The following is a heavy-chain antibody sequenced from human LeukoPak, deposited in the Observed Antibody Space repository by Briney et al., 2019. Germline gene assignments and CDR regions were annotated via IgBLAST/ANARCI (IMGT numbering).Heavy chain of an antibody. Sequence: GGSLRLSCAASGFTLSSYVVAWVRQPPGKRLEWVSVISRSGDKTYYADSVKGQFTVSRDNSENTLYLQLNSLRAEDTAVYYCVRDADPRIDSYNDNYFDYWGQGALVTVSS. D-gene: IGHD5-24*01. CDR1: GFTLSSYV. CDR3: VRDADPRIDSYNDNYFDY. V-gene: IGHV3-23*01. J-gene: IGHJ4*02. CDR2: ISRSGDKT.